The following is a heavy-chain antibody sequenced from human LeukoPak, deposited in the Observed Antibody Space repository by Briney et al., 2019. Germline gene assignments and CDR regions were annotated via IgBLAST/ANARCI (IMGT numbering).Heavy chain of an antibody. V-gene: IGHV3-7*03. Sequence: GGSLRLSCAVSGFTFSNYWMSWVRQAPGKGLQWVANINLDESERYYVDSVKGRFTISRDNAKNSLYLQMNSLRAEDTAVYYCARSSRVGFDYWGQGTLLTVSS. D-gene: IGHD1-26*01. CDR3: ARSSRVGFDY. CDR2: INLDESER. CDR1: GFTFSNYW. J-gene: IGHJ4*02.